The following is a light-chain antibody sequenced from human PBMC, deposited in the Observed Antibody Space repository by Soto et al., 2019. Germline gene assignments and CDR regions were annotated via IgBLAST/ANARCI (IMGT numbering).Light chain of an antibody. V-gene: IGKV1-27*01. CDR1: QGISHF. CDR3: QTYNSVSLT. J-gene: IGKJ4*01. Sequence: DFQMTQSPSSLSASVGDRVTITCRASQGISHFLAWYQQKPGRVPKLLIYSASTLESGVPSRFSGSASGTALNLNISSLQPEDVATYYCQTYNSVSLTLGGRTKVEIK. CDR2: SAS.